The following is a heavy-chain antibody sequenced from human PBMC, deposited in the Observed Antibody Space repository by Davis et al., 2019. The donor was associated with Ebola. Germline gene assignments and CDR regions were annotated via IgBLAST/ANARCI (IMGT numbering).Heavy chain of an antibody. CDR2: ISYDGSKK. V-gene: IGHV3-30*03. Sequence: GESLKISCAASGFTFSSYGMHWVRQAPGKGLEWVAVISYDGSKKYYADSVKGRFTISRDNSKNTLYLQMNSLRAEDTAVYYCARAPHCGGGVCNGFHYYGMDVWGQGTTVTVSS. J-gene: IGHJ6*02. D-gene: IGHD2-8*02. CDR3: ARAPHCGGGVCNGFHYYGMDV. CDR1: GFTFSSYG.